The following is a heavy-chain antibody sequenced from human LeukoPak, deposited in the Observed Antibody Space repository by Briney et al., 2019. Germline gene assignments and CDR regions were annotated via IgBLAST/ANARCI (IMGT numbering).Heavy chain of an antibody. V-gene: IGHV4-4*07. Sequence: WETLSLTCTVSGGSISSYYWSWIRKPAGKGLEWIGRIYTSGSTNYNPSLKSRVTMSVDTSKNQFSLKLSSVTAADTAVYYCARSIAYYYDSSGYSFDYWGQGTLVTVSS. CDR1: GGSISSYY. CDR2: IYTSGST. D-gene: IGHD3-22*01. CDR3: ARSIAYYYDSSGYSFDY. J-gene: IGHJ4*02.